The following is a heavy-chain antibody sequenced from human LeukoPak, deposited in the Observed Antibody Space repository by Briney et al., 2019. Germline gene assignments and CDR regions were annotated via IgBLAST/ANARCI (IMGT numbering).Heavy chain of an antibody. J-gene: IGHJ4*02. V-gene: IGHV5-51*01. CDR1: GYIFRTLW. CDR3: ARLWRTGPYNSGGYFDY. Sequence: GDSPKISWKGLGYIFRTLWIAWVRQITGKGLEWIGIIYPGDSDTRYSPSFQGKVTFSADKSISTAYLQWSSLKASDTAMYYCARLWRTGPYNSGGYFDYWGQGTLVTVSS. CDR2: IYPGDSDT. D-gene: IGHD3-22*01.